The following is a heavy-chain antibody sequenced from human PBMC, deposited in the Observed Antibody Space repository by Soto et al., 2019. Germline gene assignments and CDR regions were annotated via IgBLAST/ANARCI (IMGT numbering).Heavy chain of an antibody. D-gene: IGHD1-1*01. CDR1: GYTFATYF. Sequence: QVQMVQSGAEVKKTGASVRVSCKTSGYTFATYFITWVRQAPGQGLQWMGWISPHNGDTRHAQNVQGRVTLTTDISTGTAYMELRNLTSDDTAVYYCARGGDAVITNDLDFWGQGTLVTVSS. J-gene: IGHJ4*02. CDR3: ARGGDAVITNDLDF. CDR2: ISPHNGDT. V-gene: IGHV1-18*04.